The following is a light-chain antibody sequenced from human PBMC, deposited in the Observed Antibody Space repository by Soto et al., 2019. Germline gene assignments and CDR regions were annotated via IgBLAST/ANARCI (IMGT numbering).Light chain of an antibody. J-gene: IGLJ1*01. CDR1: SSDVGRYNY. Sequence: QSVLAQPASGSVSPGQSITISCTGTSSDVGRYNYVSWFQQHPGKAPKLLIYDVSNWPSGVSDRFSGSKSGNTASLTISGLQAEDEADYYCSSFTTSSTFVFGTGTKVTVL. V-gene: IGLV2-14*01. CDR3: SSFTTSSTFV. CDR2: DVS.